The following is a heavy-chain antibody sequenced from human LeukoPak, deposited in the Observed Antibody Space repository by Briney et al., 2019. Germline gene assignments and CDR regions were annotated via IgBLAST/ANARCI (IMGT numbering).Heavy chain of an antibody. CDR3: ARDFGGRRELLPFDY. CDR2: IYTSGST. J-gene: IGHJ4*02. CDR1: GGSISSYY. D-gene: IGHD1-26*01. Sequence: SETLSLTCTVSGGSISSYYWSWIRQPAGKGLEWIGRIYTSGSTDYNPSLKSRVTMSVDTSKNQFSLKLSSVTAADTAVYYCARDFGGRRELLPFDYWGQGTLVTVSS. V-gene: IGHV4-4*07.